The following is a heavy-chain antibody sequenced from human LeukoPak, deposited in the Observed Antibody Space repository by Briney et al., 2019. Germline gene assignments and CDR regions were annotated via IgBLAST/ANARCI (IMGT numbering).Heavy chain of an antibody. CDR2: IIPIFGTA. J-gene: IGHJ2*01. CDR1: GGTFSSYA. Sequence: VASVKVSCKASGGTFSSYAISWVRQAPGQGLEWMGGIIPIFGTANYAQKFQGRVTITADKSTSTAYMELSSLRSEDTAVYYCAGDFDSSSLRYWYFDLWDRGTLVTVSS. D-gene: IGHD6-6*01. CDR3: AGDFDSSSLRYWYFDL. V-gene: IGHV1-69*06.